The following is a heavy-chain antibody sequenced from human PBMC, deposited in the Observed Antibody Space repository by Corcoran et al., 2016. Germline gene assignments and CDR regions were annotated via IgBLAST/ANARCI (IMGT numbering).Heavy chain of an antibody. Sequence: QVQLVESGGGVVQPGRSLRLSCVVSGFTFSSHGMHWVRQAPGKGLEWVAVISYDGPKEYYADSVKGRFTISRDNSKNTLSLQMNSLRAEDTAVYYWAGGLEMATIMGAFDIWGQGTMVTVSS. CDR3: AGGLEMATIMGAFDI. D-gene: IGHD5-12*01. CDR1: GFTFSSHG. J-gene: IGHJ3*02. CDR2: ISYDGPKE. V-gene: IGHV3-30*03.